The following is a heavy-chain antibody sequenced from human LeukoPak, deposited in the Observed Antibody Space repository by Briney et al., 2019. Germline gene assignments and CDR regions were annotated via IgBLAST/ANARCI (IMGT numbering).Heavy chain of an antibody. CDR1: GFTFSSYS. J-gene: IGHJ4*02. D-gene: IGHD6-19*01. Sequence: PGGSLGLSCAASGFTFSSYSMNWVRQAPGKGLEWVSSISSSSSCIYYADSVKGRFTISRDNAKNSLYLQMNSLRAEDTAVYYCARVGSSGWYYFDYWGQGTLVTVSS. V-gene: IGHV3-21*01. CDR2: ISSSSSCI. CDR3: ARVGSSGWYYFDY.